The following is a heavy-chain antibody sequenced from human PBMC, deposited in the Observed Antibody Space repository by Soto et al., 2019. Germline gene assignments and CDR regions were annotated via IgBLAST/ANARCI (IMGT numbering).Heavy chain of an antibody. J-gene: IGHJ4*02. CDR1: GFTSSDYY. D-gene: IGHD3-22*01. Sequence: GGSLRLSCAASGFTSSDYYMSWIRQAPGKGLEWVSYISSSSSYTNYADSVKGRFSISRDNAKNSLYLQMNSLGAEDTAVYYCARSITEYYDSSGYYDDYWGKGTLVTVSS. V-gene: IGHV3-11*03. CDR3: ARSITEYYDSSGYYDDY. CDR2: ISSSSSYT.